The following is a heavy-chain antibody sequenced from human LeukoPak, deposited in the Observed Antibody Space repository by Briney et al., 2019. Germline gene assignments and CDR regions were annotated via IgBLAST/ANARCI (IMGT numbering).Heavy chain of an antibody. V-gene: IGHV3-49*03. CDR3: ARDPSSGFSSGWYPYYFDY. CDR2: IRSKVYGVTK. CDR1: GFTFGDYA. Sequence: PGGSLRLSCKASGFTFGDYAMSWFRQAPGKGLEWVGFIRSKVYGVTKEYAASVKGRFTISRDDSESIAYVEMNSLKTEDTAVYYCARDPSSGFSSGWYPYYFDYWGQGTLVTVSS. D-gene: IGHD6-19*01. J-gene: IGHJ4*02.